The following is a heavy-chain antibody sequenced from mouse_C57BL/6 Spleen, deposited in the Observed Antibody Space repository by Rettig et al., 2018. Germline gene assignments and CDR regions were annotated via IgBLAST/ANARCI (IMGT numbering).Heavy chain of an antibody. Sequence: IYPRDGNTKYNEKFKGKATVTADKSSSTAYMQLNSLTSEDSAIYFCVTGDSNFKFWGQGTTLSVSS. V-gene: IGHV1-78*01. CDR2: IYPRDGNT. D-gene: IGHD2-5*01. CDR3: VTGDSNFKF. J-gene: IGHJ2*01.